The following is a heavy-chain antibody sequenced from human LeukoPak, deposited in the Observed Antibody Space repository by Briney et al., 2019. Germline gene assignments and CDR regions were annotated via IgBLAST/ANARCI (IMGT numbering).Heavy chain of an antibody. V-gene: IGHV7-4-1*02. J-gene: IGHJ3*02. D-gene: IGHD1-1*01. Sequence: ASVKVSCKASGYTFSSYAMNWVRQAPGQGLEWMGWINTNTGNPTYAQGFTGRFVFSLDTSVSTAYLQISSLKAEDTAVYYCARALTDYSQLPSDAFDIWGQGTMVTVSS. CDR2: INTNTGNP. CDR1: GYTFSSYA. CDR3: ARALTDYSQLPSDAFDI.